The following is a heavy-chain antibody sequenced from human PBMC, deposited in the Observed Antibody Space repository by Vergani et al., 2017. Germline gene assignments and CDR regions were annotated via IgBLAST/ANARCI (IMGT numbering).Heavy chain of an antibody. CDR3: ARTYCGGDCLYYYYGMDF. CDR2: IYYSGST. J-gene: IGHJ6*02. V-gene: IGHV4-31*03. CDR1: GGSISSGGYY. D-gene: IGHD2-21*02. Sequence: QVQLQESGPGLVKPSQTLSLTCTVSGGSISSGGYYWSWIRQHPGKGLEWIGYIYYSGSTYYNPSLKSRVTISVDTSKNQFSLKLSTVTAADTAVYYCARTYCGGDCLYYYYGMDFWGQGTTVTVSS.